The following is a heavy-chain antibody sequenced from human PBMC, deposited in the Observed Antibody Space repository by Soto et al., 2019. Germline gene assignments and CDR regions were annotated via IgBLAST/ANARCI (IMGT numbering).Heavy chain of an antibody. CDR3: AKSDRGYNYAFY. D-gene: IGHD5-18*01. CDR1: GGSISSYY. V-gene: IGHV4-59*01. J-gene: IGHJ4*02. Sequence: QVQLKESGPGLVKSSETLSLTCTVSGGSISSYYWSWIRQPPGKGLEWIGNIYYSGSTNYNPSLKSRVTISVATSKNQFSLKLTSVTAADTAVYYCAKSDRGYNYAFYWGQGTLLTVSS. CDR2: IYYSGST.